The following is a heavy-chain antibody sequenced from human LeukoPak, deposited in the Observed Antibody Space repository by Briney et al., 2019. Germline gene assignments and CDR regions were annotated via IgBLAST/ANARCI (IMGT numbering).Heavy chain of an antibody. CDR3: ARSGSYSGPYVY. V-gene: IGHV4-59*10. Sequence: PSETLSLTCAVYGGSFSGYYWSWIRQPAGKGLEWIGRIYTTGSTNYNPSLKSRITMSVDTSKNQFSLKLSSVTAADTAVYYCARSGSYSGPYVYWGQGTVVTVSS. J-gene: IGHJ4*02. CDR1: GGSFSGYY. D-gene: IGHD1-26*01. CDR2: IYTTGST.